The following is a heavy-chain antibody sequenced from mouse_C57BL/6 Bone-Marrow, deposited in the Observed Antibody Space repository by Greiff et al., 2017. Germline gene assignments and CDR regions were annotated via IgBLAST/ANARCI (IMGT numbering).Heavy chain of an antibody. D-gene: IGHD2-2*01. CDR3: ARGGYDAWFAY. Sequence: ESGPELVKPGASVKISCKASGYAFSSSWLNWVKQRPGKGLEWIGRIYPGDGDTNYNGKFKGKATLTADKSSSSASMQLSSLTSEGSAVYFCARGGYDAWFAYWGQGTLVTVSA. V-gene: IGHV1-82*01. J-gene: IGHJ3*01. CDR1: GYAFSSSW. CDR2: IYPGDGDT.